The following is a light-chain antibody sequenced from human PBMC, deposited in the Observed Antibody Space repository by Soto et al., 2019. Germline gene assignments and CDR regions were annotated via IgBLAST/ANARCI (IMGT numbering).Light chain of an antibody. CDR2: EVS. CDR1: NSDVGDYNY. V-gene: IGLV2-14*01. J-gene: IGLJ1*01. Sequence: QSALTQPASVSGSPRQSITISCTGTNSDVGDYNYVSWYQQHPGRAPKLMIYEVSNRPSGVSNRFFGSKSGNAASLTIPGLQAEDEADYYCSSYTSRSSHYVFGTGTKVTVL. CDR3: SSYTSRSSHYV.